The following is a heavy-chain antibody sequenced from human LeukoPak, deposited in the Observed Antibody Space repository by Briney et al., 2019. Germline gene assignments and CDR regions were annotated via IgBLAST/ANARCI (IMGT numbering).Heavy chain of an antibody. CDR3: ARVAVVAFDI. J-gene: IGHJ3*02. V-gene: IGHV3-48*03. Sequence: GGSLRLSCAASGFTFSSYEMNWVRQAPEKGLEWVSYISSSGSTIYYADSVKGRFTISRDNAKNSLYLQMNSLRAEDTAVYYCARVAVVAFDIWGQGTMVTVSS. D-gene: IGHD2-21*01. CDR2: ISSSGSTI. CDR1: GFTFSSYE.